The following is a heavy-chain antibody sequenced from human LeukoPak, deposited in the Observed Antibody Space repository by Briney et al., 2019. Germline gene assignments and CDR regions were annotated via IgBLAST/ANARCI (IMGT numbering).Heavy chain of an antibody. J-gene: IGHJ6*03. CDR1: GFTFSSYS. D-gene: IGHD5-18*01. Sequence: PGGSLRLSCAASGFTFSSYSMNWVRQAPGKGLEWVSYISSSSSTIYYADSVKGRFTISRDNAKNSLYLQMNSLRAEDTAVYYCARDRRYSYGGYYYMDVWGKGTTVTVS. CDR3: ARDRRYSYGGYYYMDV. CDR2: ISSSSSTI. V-gene: IGHV3-48*04.